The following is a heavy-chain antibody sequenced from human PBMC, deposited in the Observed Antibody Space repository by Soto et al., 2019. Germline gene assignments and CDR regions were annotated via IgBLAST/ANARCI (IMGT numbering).Heavy chain of an antibody. CDR3: ARDVFTIFGVSHYGMDV. V-gene: IGHV4-61*01. CDR2: IYYSGST. J-gene: IGHJ6*02. D-gene: IGHD3-3*01. CDR1: GGSVSSGSYY. Sequence: QVQLQESGPGLVKPSETLSLTCTVSGGSVSSGSYYWSWIRQPPGKGLEWIGDIYYSGSTNYNPPLKSRVTISVDTSKNQFSLKLSSVTAADTAVYYCARDVFTIFGVSHYGMDVWGQGTTVTVSS.